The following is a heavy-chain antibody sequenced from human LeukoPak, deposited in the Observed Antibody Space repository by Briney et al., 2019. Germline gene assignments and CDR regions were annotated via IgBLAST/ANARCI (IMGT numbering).Heavy chain of an antibody. D-gene: IGHD3-22*01. Sequence: GASVKVSCKASGGTFSSYAISWVRQAPGQGLEWMGGIIPIFGTANYAQKFQGRVTITADESTSTAYMELSSLRSEDTAVYYCARVSGDYYDSSPTEPNTGPNWFDPWGQGTLVTVSS. V-gene: IGHV1-69*13. CDR3: ARVSGDYYDSSPTEPNTGPNWFDP. CDR2: IIPIFGTA. CDR1: GGTFSSYA. J-gene: IGHJ5*02.